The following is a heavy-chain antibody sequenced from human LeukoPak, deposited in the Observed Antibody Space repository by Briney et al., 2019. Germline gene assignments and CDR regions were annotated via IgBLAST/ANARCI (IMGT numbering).Heavy chain of an antibody. CDR1: GFTFSDYG. J-gene: IGHJ3*02. D-gene: IGHD1-26*01. Sequence: GGSLRLSCAAAGFTFSDYGMHWVRQAPGKGLEWVAIIWYDGSNDYYADSVKGRFTISRDNSKNTLYLQMNSLRAEDTAVYYCARDESGSYYGTFDIWGQGTMVTVSS. CDR2: IWYDGSND. V-gene: IGHV3-33*01. CDR3: ARDESGSYYGTFDI.